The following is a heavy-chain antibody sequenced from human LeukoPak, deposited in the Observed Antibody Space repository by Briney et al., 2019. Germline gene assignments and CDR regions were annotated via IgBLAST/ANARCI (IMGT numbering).Heavy chain of an antibody. J-gene: IGHJ4*02. CDR2: IWYDGSNK. CDR1: GFTFSSYG. D-gene: IGHD6-13*01. Sequence: GSLRLSCAASGFTFSSYGMHWVRQAPGKGLEWVAVIWYDGSNKYYADSVRGRFTISRDNSKNTLYLQMNSLRAEDTAVYYCARESRAAGTTYFDYWGQGTLVTVSS. V-gene: IGHV3-33*01. CDR3: ARESRAAGTTYFDY.